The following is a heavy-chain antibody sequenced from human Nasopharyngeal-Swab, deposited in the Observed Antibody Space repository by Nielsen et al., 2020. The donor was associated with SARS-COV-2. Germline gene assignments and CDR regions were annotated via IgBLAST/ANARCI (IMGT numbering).Heavy chain of an antibody. D-gene: IGHD2-15*01. Sequence: ASVKVSCKASGYTLSNYGISWVRQTPGQGLEWMGWISVYNGDTNYAQKFQDRVTMTTDTPTGTAYMELRNLRSDDTAVYYCAREIFSGYCSGTRCYGVIYYGMDVWGQGTTVTVSS. CDR3: AREIFSGYCSGTRCYGVIYYGMDV. J-gene: IGHJ6*02. CDR1: GYTLSNYG. CDR2: ISVYNGDT. V-gene: IGHV1-18*01.